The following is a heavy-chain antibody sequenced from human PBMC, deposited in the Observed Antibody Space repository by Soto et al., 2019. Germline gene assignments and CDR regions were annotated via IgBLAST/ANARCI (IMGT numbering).Heavy chain of an antibody. CDR2: INPNSGDT. CDR3: ATLNSGGNHLDY. V-gene: IGHV1-2*02. D-gene: IGHD2-15*01. Sequence: ASVKVSCKASGYTFTGHYLHWVRQAPGQGLEWMGWINPNSGDTNYAQKFHGRVTMSRDTSISTAYLELSSLRSDDTAVYYCATLNSGGNHLDYWGQGALVTVSS. J-gene: IGHJ4*02. CDR1: GYTFTGHY.